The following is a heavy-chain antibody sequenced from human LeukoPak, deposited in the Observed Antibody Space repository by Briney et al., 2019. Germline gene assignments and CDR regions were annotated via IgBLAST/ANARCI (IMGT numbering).Heavy chain of an antibody. CDR3: AKAGIAVPATPEY. V-gene: IGHV3-23*01. D-gene: IGHD6-19*01. Sequence: GGSLRLSCAASGFTFSSYAMNWVRQAPGKGLEWVSVISSSGGTTYYSDSVKGRFIISRDNSKNTLYLQMDSLRAEDTAVYYCAKAGIAVPATPEYCGQGTQVTVSS. CDR1: GFTFSSYA. J-gene: IGHJ4*02. CDR2: ISSSGGTT.